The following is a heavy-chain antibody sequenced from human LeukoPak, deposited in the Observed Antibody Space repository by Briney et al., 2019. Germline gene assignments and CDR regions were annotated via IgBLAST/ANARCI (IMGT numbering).Heavy chain of an antibody. CDR1: GGSIRSYY. CDR3: ARDRRDKVQYYMDV. J-gene: IGHJ6*03. CDR2: ISDSGST. Sequence: PSETLSLTCTVSGGSIRSYYWTWIRQPPGKGLEWIGYISDSGSTNSNPSLKSRVTMSIDTSRKQISLKLSSVTAADTAVYYCARDRRDKVQYYMDVWGKGTTVTVSS. D-gene: IGHD5-24*01. V-gene: IGHV4-59*01.